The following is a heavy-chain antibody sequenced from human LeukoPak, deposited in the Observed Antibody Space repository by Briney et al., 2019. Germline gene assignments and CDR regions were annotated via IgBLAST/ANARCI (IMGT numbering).Heavy chain of an antibody. J-gene: IGHJ6*03. V-gene: IGHV1-69*06. CDR3: ARERYSYGPLYYYYMDV. CDR2: IIPIFGTA. D-gene: IGHD5-18*01. Sequence: GASVKVSCKASGGTFSSYAISWVRQAPGQGLEWMGGIIPIFGTANYAQKFQGRVTITADKSTSTAYMELSSLRSEDTAVYHCARERYSYGPLYYYYMDVWGKGTTVTVSS. CDR1: GGTFSSYA.